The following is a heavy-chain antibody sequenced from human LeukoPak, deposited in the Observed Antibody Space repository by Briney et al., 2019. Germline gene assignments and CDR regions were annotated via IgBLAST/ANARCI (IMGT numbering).Heavy chain of an antibody. D-gene: IGHD5-18*01. Sequence: GRSLRLSCAASGFTFSSYAMHWVHQAPGKGLEWVAVISYDGSNKYYADSVKGRFTISRDNSKNTLYLQMNSLRAEDTAVYYCARDFPVDTAMNDWGQGTLATVSS. CDR1: GFTFSSYA. J-gene: IGHJ4*02. CDR3: ARDFPVDTAMND. V-gene: IGHV3-30-3*01. CDR2: ISYDGSNK.